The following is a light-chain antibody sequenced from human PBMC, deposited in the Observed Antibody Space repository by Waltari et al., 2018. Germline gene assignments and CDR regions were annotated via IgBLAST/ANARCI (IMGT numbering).Light chain of an antibody. J-gene: IGKJ2*01. CDR2: DAS. V-gene: IGKV3-11*01. CDR1: QRVSSY. Sequence: EIVLTQPPATLSLSPGERATLSCRASQRVSSYLAWYQQKPGQAPRLLIYDASDRATGIPARFSGSGSGTDFTLTISSLEPEDFAFYYCQHRSNGPLYTFGQGTKLEIK. CDR3: QHRSNGPLYT.